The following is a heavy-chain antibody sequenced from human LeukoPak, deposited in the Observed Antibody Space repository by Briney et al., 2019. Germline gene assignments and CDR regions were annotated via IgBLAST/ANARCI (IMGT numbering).Heavy chain of an antibody. J-gene: IGHJ6*03. D-gene: IGHD1-1*01. Sequence: GASVKVSCKASGYTFTSYGISWVRQAPGQGLEWMGWISAYNGNTNYAQKLQGRVTMTTDTSTSTAYMELRSLRSDDTAVYYCVLGTAINYYYYYMDVWGKGTTVTVSS. CDR2: ISAYNGNT. CDR3: VLGTAINYYYYYMDV. CDR1: GYTFTSYG. V-gene: IGHV1-18*01.